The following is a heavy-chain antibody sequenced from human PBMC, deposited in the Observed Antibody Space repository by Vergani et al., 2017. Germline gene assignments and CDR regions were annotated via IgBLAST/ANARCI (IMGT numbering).Heavy chain of an antibody. V-gene: IGHV5-51*01. CDR2: IHPGDSDT. D-gene: IGHD6-6*01. CDR3: ARARGLYSSSSEGAYGMDV. J-gene: IGHJ6*02. Sequence: EVQLVQSGAEVKKPGESLKISCKGSGYSFTSYWIGWVRQMPGKGLEWMGIIHPGDSDTRYSQSFQGQVTNSADKSISNAYLQWSSRKASDTAMYYCARARGLYSSSSEGAYGMDVWGQGP. CDR1: GYSFTSYW.